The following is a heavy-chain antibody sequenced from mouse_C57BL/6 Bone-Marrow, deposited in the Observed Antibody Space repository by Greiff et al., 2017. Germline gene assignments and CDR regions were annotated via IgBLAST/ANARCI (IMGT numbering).Heavy chain of an antibody. CDR3: TRFDITTVVDHYWYFDV. J-gene: IGHJ1*03. CDR2: IYPGNSDT. V-gene: IGHV1-5*01. CDR1: GYTFTSYW. Sequence: DVQLQESGTVLARPGASVKMSCKTSGYTFTSYWMHWVKQRPGQGLEWIGAIYPGNSDTSYNQKFKGKAKLTAVTSASTAYMELSSLTNEDSAVYYCTRFDITTVVDHYWYFDVWGTGTTVTVSS. D-gene: IGHD1-1*01.